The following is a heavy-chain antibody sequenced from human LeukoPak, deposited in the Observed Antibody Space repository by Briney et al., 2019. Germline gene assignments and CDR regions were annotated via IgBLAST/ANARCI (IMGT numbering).Heavy chain of an antibody. CDR1: GGSISSGGYY. D-gene: IGHD2-2*01. J-gene: IGHJ4*02. Sequence: SETLSLTCTVSGGSISSGGYYWSWIRQHPGKGLEWNGYIYYSGSTYYNPSLKSRVTISVDTSKNQFSLKLSSVTAADTAVYYCARVPKGYQLLPMFYFDYWGQGTLVTVSS. CDR2: IYYSGST. CDR3: ARVPKGYQLLPMFYFDY. V-gene: IGHV4-31*03.